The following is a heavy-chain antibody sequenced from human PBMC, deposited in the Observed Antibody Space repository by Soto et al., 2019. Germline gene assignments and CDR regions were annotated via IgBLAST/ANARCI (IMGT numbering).Heavy chain of an antibody. J-gene: IGHJ5*02. CDR3: AKEVLSTVVTAGRFDP. V-gene: IGHV3-23*01. Sequence: PGGSLRLSCAASGFTFSSYAMSWVRQAPGKGLEWVSAISGSGGSTYYADSVKGRFTISRDNSKNTLYLQMNSLRAEDTAVYYCAKEVLSTVVTAGRFDPWGQGTLVTVPS. CDR1: GFTFSSYA. CDR2: ISGSGGST. D-gene: IGHD2-15*01.